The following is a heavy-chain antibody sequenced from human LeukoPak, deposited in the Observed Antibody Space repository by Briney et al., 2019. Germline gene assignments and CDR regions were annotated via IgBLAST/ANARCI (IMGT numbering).Heavy chain of an antibody. CDR1: GFTFSSYG. J-gene: IGHJ6*02. CDR2: IRYDGSNK. CDR3: ATGVQLRRYYYYGMDV. V-gene: IGHV3-30*02. Sequence: GGSLRLSCAASGFTFSSYGMHWVRQAPGKGLEWVAFIRYDGSNKYYADSVKGRFTISRDNSKNTLYLQMNSLRAEDTAVYYCATGVQLRRYYYYGMDVWGQGTTVTVSS. D-gene: IGHD5-18*01.